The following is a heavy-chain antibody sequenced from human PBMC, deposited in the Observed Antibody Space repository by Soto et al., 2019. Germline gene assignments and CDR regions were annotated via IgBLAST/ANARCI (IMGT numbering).Heavy chain of an antibody. CDR2: IYSGGTI. V-gene: IGHV3-53*01. J-gene: IGHJ4*02. D-gene: IGHD5-12*01. CDR3: HGYGY. Sequence: EVQVVESGGGLIQPGGSLRLSCAVSGFTVTINYMSWVRQAPGKGLEWVSVIYSGGTIYYADSVKGRFTISRDTSKNTLYVQMNGLRGEDTAMYYCHGYGYWGQGTLVTVSS. CDR1: GFTVTINY.